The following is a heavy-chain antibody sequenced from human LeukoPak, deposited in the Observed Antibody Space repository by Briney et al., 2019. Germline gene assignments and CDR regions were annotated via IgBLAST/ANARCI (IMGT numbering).Heavy chain of an antibody. V-gene: IGHV3-33*01. CDR1: GFTFSSYG. CDR3: ASRRGGIVGDY. Sequence: GRSLRLSCAASGFTFSSYGMHWVRQAPGKGLEWVALIWYDGSNKYYADSVKGRFTISRDNSKNTVYLRMNSLRAEDTAVYYCASRRGGIVGDYWGQGTLVTVSS. J-gene: IGHJ4*02. D-gene: IGHD2-15*01. CDR2: IWYDGSNK.